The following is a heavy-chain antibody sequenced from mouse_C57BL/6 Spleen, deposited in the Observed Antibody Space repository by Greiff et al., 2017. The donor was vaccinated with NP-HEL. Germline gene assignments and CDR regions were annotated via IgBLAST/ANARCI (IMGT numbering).Heavy chain of an antibody. CDR3: ARADYYGSSYGWYFDV. J-gene: IGHJ1*03. V-gene: IGHV1-75*01. D-gene: IGHD1-1*01. CDR1: GYTFTDYY. CDR2: IFPGSGST. Sequence: QVQLKQSGPELVKPGASVKISCKASGYTFTDYYINWVKQRPGQGLEWIGWIFPGSGSTYYNEKFKGKATLTVDKSSSTAYMLLSSLTSEDSAVYFCARADYYGSSYGWYFDVWGTGTTVTVSS.